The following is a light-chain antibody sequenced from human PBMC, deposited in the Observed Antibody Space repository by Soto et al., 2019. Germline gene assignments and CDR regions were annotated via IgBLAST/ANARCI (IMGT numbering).Light chain of an antibody. CDR3: QQYNNWPPYT. CDR2: DAS. V-gene: IGKV3-15*01. J-gene: IGKJ2*01. CDR1: QSVSRN. Sequence: EIVMTQSPATLSVSPGERATLSCRASQSVSRNLAWYQQKPGQAPRLLIFDASTRATGIPARFSGSGSGTEFTLTISSLKSEDFAVYYCQQYNNWPPYTFGQGTKLEIK.